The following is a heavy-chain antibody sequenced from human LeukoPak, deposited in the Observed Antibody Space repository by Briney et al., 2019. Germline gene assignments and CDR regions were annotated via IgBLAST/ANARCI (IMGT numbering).Heavy chain of an antibody. CDR1: GFTFSSYG. D-gene: IGHD1-1*01. Sequence: GGSLRLSCAASGFTFSSYGMSWVRQAPGKGLEWVSAISGSGGSTYYADSVKGRFTISRDNSKNTLYLQMNSLRAEDTAVYYCARVQLERLSYYYYYYMDVWGKGTTVTISS. CDR3: ARVQLERLSYYYYYYMDV. J-gene: IGHJ6*03. CDR2: ISGSGGST. V-gene: IGHV3-23*01.